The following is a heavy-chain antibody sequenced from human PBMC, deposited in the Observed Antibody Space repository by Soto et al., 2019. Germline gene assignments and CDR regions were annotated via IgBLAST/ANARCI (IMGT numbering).Heavy chain of an antibody. V-gene: IGHV1-18*01. Sequence: ASVKVSCKASGCTFTSYGISWVRQAPGQGLEWMGWISAYNGNTNYAQKLQGRVTMTTDTSTSTAYMELRSLRSDDTAVYYCARDLLGSGYYYYYGMDVWGQGTTVTVSS. CDR1: GCTFTSYG. J-gene: IGHJ6*02. CDR3: ARDLLGSGYYYYYGMDV. CDR2: ISAYNGNT. D-gene: IGHD3-3*01.